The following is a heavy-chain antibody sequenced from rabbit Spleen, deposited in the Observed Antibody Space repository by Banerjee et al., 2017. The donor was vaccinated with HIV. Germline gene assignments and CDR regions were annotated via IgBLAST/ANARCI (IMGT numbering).Heavy chain of an antibody. D-gene: IGHD8-1*01. V-gene: IGHV1S45*01. CDR3: ARDTGSSFSTYGMDL. CDR1: GFSFSNKAV. J-gene: IGHJ6*01. CDR2: INAVTGKA. Sequence: QEPLVESGGGLVTPGGNLTLTCTASGFSFSNKAVMCWVRQAPGKGLEWIACINAVTGKAVYASWAKGRFTISKTSSTTVTLQMTSLTAADTATYFCARDTGSSFSTYGMDLWGQGTLVTVS.